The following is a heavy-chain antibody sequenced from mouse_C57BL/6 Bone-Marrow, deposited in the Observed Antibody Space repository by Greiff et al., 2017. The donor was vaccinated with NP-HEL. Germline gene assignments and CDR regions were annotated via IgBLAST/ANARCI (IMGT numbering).Heavy chain of an antibody. J-gene: IGHJ2*01. CDR1: GYTFTDYY. Sequence: EVQLQQSGPELVKPGASVKISCKASGYTFTDYYMNWVKQSHGKSLEWIGDINPNNGGTSYNQKFKGKATLTVDKSSSTAYMELRSLTSEDSAVYYCARFLYYVDYWGQGTTLTVSS. V-gene: IGHV1-26*01. CDR3: ARFLYYVDY. CDR2: INPNNGGT.